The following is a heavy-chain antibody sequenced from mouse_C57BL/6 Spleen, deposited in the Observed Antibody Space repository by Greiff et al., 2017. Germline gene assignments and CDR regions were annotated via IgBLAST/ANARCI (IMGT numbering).Heavy chain of an antibody. V-gene: IGHV10-1*01. CDR2: IRSKSNNYAT. Sequence: GGGLVQPKGSLKLSCAASGFSFNTYAMNWVRQAPGKGLEWVARIRSKSNNYATYYADSVKDRFTISRDDSESMLYLQMNNLKTEDTAMYYCVRGLLDYWGQGTSVTVSS. CDR3: VRGLLDY. CDR1: GFSFNTYA. J-gene: IGHJ4*01. D-gene: IGHD2-1*01.